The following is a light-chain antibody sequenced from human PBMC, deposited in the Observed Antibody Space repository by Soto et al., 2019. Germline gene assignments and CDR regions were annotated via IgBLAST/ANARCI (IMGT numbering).Light chain of an antibody. V-gene: IGKV1-9*01. J-gene: IGKJ4*01. Sequence: DIQLTQSPSFLSASVGDRVTITCRASQGIRSYLAWYQQKPGTAPKLLIYGASTLQTGVPSRFSGSESGTEFTLTISSLQPEDFATYYCLQLSAYPLTFGGGTKVEIK. CDR1: QGIRSY. CDR3: LQLSAYPLT. CDR2: GAS.